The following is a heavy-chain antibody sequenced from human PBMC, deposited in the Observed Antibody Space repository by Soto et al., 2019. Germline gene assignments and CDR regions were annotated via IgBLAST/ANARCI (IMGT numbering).Heavy chain of an antibody. CDR3: ARETLQLTRDSSGMAV. CDR2: ISSSSSYI. V-gene: IGHV3-21*01. Sequence: EVQLVESGGGLGKPGGSLRLSCAASGFTFSSYSMNWVRQAPGKGLEWVSSISSSSSYIYYADSVKGRFTISRDNAKNSLYLQMNSPRAEDTAVYYCARETLQLTRDSSGMAVWGQGTTVTVSS. D-gene: IGHD3-9*01. J-gene: IGHJ6*02. CDR1: GFTFSSYS.